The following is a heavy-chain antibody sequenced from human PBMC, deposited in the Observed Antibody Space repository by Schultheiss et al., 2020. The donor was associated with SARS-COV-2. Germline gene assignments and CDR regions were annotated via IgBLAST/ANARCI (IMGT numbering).Heavy chain of an antibody. CDR2: IIPIFGTA. Sequence: SVKVSCKASGYTFTSYGINWVRQAPGQGLEWMGGIIPIFGTANYAQKFQGRVTITADESTSTAYMELSSLRSEDTAVYYCARDPPLSVGATTRDDYWGQGTLVTVSS. CDR3: ARDPPLSVGATTRDDY. CDR1: GYTFTSYG. V-gene: IGHV1-69*13. J-gene: IGHJ4*02. D-gene: IGHD1-26*01.